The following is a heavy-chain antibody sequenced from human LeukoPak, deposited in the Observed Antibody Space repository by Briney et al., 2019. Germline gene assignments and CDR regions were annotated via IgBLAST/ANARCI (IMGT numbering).Heavy chain of an antibody. CDR1: GFTFSSYS. V-gene: IGHV3-21*01. D-gene: IGHD6-19*01. CDR2: ISSSSSYI. CDR3: ATSQSSVAGIVGD. Sequence: GGSLRLSCAASGFTFSSYSMNWVRQAPGKGLEWVSSISSSSSYIYYADSVKGRFTTSRDNAKNSLYLQMNSLRVEDTAVYYCATSQSSVAGIVGDWGQGTLVTVSS. J-gene: IGHJ4*02.